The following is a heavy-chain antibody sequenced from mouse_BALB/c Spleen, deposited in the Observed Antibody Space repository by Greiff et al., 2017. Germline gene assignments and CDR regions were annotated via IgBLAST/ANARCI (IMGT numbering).Heavy chain of an antibody. Sequence: VKLMESGPGLVAPSQSLSITCTVSGFSLTGYGVNWVRQPPGKGLEWLGMIWGDGSTDYNSALKSRLSISKDNSKSQVFLKMNSLQTDDTARYYCARAPHYYGSSPLWYFDVWGAGTTVTVSS. D-gene: IGHD1-1*01. J-gene: IGHJ1*01. V-gene: IGHV2-6-7*01. CDR3: ARAPHYYGSSPLWYFDV. CDR2: IWGDGST. CDR1: GFSLTGYG.